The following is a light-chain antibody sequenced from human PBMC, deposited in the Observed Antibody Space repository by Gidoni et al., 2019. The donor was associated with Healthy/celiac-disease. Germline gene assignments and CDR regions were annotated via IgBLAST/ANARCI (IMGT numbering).Light chain of an antibody. CDR1: QSLLHSNGYNY. CDR3: MQALQTPLT. J-gene: IGKJ4*01. Sequence: DIVLTHSPLSLPVTPGEPSSISCRSSQSLLHSNGYNYLDWYLQKPGQSQQLLIYLGSNRASGVPDRFSGSGSGTDFTLKISRVEAEDVGVYYCMQALQTPLTFGGGTKVEIK. CDR2: LGS. V-gene: IGKV2-28*01.